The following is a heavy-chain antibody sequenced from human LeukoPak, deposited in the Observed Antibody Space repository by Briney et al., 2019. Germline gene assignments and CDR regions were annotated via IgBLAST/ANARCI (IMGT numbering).Heavy chain of an antibody. CDR3: ASTTYYYDSSGHYFLDY. CDR1: GDSISSYY. V-gene: IGHV4-4*07. D-gene: IGHD3-22*01. CDR2: IYTSGST. J-gene: IGHJ4*02. Sequence: PETLSLTCTVSGDSISSYYWSWIRQPAGKGLEWIGRIYTSGSTNYNPSLKNRVTMSVDTSKNQFSLKLSSVTAADTAVYYCASTTYYYDSSGHYFLDYWGQGTLVTVSS.